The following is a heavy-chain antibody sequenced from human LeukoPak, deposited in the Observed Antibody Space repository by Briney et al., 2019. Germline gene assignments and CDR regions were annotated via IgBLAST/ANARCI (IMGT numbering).Heavy chain of an antibody. J-gene: IGHJ4*02. V-gene: IGHV4-34*01. D-gene: IGHD3-22*01. CDR1: GGSLCGYY. CDR3: ARTKSSGSYPDY. CDR2: ITHSGST. Sequence: SETLSLTCAVYGGSLCGYYWRWIRQPPGKGREWIGEITHSGSTNYNPSLKSRVTISVDTSKHQFSLKLSSVTAADTAVYYCARTKSSGSYPDYWGQGTLVTVSS.